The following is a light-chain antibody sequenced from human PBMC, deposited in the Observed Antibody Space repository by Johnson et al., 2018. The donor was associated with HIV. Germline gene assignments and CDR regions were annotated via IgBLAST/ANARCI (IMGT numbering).Light chain of an antibody. CDR1: SSNIGNNY. Sequence: HSVLTQPPSVSAAPGQKVTISCYGSSSNIGNNYVSWYQQLPGTAPKLLIYENNKRPSGIPDRFSGSKSGTSATLGITGLPTGDEADYYCGTWDSSLSAGVFGTGTKVTVL. J-gene: IGLJ1*01. CDR2: ENN. CDR3: GTWDSSLSAGV. V-gene: IGLV1-51*02.